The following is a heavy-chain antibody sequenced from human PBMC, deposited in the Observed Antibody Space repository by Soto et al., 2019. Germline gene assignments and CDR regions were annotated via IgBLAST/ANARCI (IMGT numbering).Heavy chain of an antibody. CDR2: IYPSDSDT. CDR1: GYPFHSYW. J-gene: IGHJ4*02. D-gene: IGHD2-8*01. CDR3: SRDGYCTNRVCYGGGGPFDD. Sequence: LGGSLTISWKGPGYPFHSYWYGWGRPTPGKGPLLMGIIYPSDSDTRYSPSFQGQVTISADKSISTAYLQWSSLKASDTAVYYCSRDGYCTNRVCYGGGGPFDDWGQGTLVTVSS. V-gene: IGHV5-51*01.